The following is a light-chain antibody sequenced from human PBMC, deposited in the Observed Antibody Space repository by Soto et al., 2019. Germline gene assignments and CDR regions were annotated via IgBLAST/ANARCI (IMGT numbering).Light chain of an antibody. V-gene: IGKV2D-29*02. CDR3: MQSTQLPPT. Sequence: DVVMTQSPLSLSVTPGQPASISCKSSQSLLHITGETFLFWYLQKPGQSPQLLIYEVSTRVSGVPDRFSGSGSGTDFTLEISRVETEDVGIYYCMQSTQLPPTFGQGTRLGIE. CDR2: EVS. J-gene: IGKJ5*01. CDR1: QSLLHITGETF.